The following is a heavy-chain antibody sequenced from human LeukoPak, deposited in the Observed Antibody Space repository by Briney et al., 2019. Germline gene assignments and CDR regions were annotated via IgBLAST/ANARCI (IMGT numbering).Heavy chain of an antibody. Sequence: GGSLRLSCAASGFTFSSYAMSWVRQAPGKGLEWVSAISGSGGSTYYADSVKGRFTISRDNSKNTLYLQMNSLRAEDTAVYYCAKDLSHYDILTGYFGYWGQGTLVTVSS. J-gene: IGHJ4*02. V-gene: IGHV3-23*01. CDR1: GFTFSSYA. D-gene: IGHD3-9*01. CDR2: ISGSGGST. CDR3: AKDLSHYDILTGYFGY.